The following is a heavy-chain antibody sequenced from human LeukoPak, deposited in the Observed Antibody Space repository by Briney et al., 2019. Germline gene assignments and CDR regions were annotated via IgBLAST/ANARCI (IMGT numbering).Heavy chain of an antibody. J-gene: IGHJ4*02. D-gene: IGHD3-22*01. CDR2: ISGGSSFT. CDR3: ARGPYYYDSSGYYLFDY. CDR1: GFSFSSFS. V-gene: IGHV3-21*01. Sequence: GGSLRLSCAASGFSFSSFSMNWVRQAPGKGLEWVSYISGGSSFTYYVDSVKGRFTISRDNAKNSLYLQMNSLRAEDTAVYYCARGPYYYDSSGYYLFDYWGQGTLVTVSS.